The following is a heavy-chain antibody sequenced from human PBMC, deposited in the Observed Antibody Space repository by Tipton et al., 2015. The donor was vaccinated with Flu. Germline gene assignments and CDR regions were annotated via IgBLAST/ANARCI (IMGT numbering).Heavy chain of an antibody. J-gene: IGHJ4*02. Sequence: GSLRLSCAASGFPFSNYWMSWVRQAPGKGLEWVANIKQDGSEKNYVDSVRGRFTISRDNAKNSLYLQMNSLRVADTAVYYCASQSIPVAGRDYWGQGTLVTVSS. V-gene: IGHV3-7*01. CDR1: GFPFSNYW. D-gene: IGHD6-19*01. CDR2: IKQDGSEK. CDR3: ASQSIPVAGRDY.